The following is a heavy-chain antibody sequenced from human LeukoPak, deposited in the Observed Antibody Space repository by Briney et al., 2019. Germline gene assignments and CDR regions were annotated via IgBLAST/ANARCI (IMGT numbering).Heavy chain of an antibody. J-gene: IGHJ5*01. V-gene: IGHV4-4*08. D-gene: IGHD2-8*01. CDR2: IHDSGIS. Sequence: SETLSLTCSVSGDPTSDFYWNWIRQSPGKGLEWIGNIHDSGISNYNPSLKGRVTISIDTSRRQFFLKLSSVTAADTALYYCALAPNSNWFDFWGQGTLVTVSS. CDR3: ALAPNSNWFDF. CDR1: GDPTSDFY.